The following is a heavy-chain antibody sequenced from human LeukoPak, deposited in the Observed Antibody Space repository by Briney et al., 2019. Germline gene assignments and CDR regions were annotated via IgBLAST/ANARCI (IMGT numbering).Heavy chain of an antibody. Sequence: PGGFLRLSCAASGFTFSSYSMNWVRQAPGKGLEGGSSISSSSRYIYYADSVKGRFTISRDNAKNSLYLQMNSLRAEDTAVYYCARDGYNWRTPLVFDYWGQGPLVTVPS. J-gene: IGHJ4*02. CDR2: ISSSSRYI. CDR1: GFTFSSYS. D-gene: IGHD5-24*01. CDR3: ARDGYNWRTPLVFDY. V-gene: IGHV3-21*01.